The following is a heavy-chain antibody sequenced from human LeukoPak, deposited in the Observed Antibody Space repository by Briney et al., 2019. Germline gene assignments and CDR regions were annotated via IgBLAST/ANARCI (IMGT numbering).Heavy chain of an antibody. D-gene: IGHD3-22*01. J-gene: IGHJ3*02. V-gene: IGHV4-4*07. Sequence: SETLSLTCTVSGGSISSYYWSWLRQPAGKGLEWIGRIYTSGSTNYNPSLKSRVTMSVDTSKNQFSLKLSSVTAADTAVYYCAREALYYDSSGAFDIWGQGTMVTVSS. CDR1: GGSISSYY. CDR3: AREALYYDSSGAFDI. CDR2: IYTSGST.